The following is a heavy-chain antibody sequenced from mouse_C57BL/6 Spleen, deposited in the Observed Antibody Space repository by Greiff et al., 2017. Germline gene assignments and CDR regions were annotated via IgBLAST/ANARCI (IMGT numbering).Heavy chain of an antibody. CDR1: GYTFTSYC. D-gene: IGHD1-1*01. Sequence: QVQLQQSGTELVKPGASVKLSCKASGYTFTSYCMHWVKQRPGQGLEWIGNINPSNGGTNYNEKFKGKATLTVDKATSTAYMQLSSLTSEASAVYYCAREYYGSSWYFDVWGTGTTVTVSS. CDR3: AREYYGSSWYFDV. V-gene: IGHV1-53*01. CDR2: INPSNGGT. J-gene: IGHJ1*03.